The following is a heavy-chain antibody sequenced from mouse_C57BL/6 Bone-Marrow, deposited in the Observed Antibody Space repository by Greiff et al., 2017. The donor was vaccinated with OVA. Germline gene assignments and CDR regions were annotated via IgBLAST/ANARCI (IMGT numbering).Heavy chain of an antibody. V-gene: IGHV1-82*01. CDR1: GYAFSSSW. D-gene: IGHD1-1*01. CDR3: ESSYPWYFEV. J-gene: IGHJ1*03. CDR2: IYPGDGDT. Sequence: QVQLKQSGPELVKPGASVKISCKASGYAFSSSWMNWVKQRPGKGLEWIGRIYPGDGDTNYNGKFKGKATLTADKSSSTAYMQLSSLTSEDTAVYFGESSYPWYFEVWGTGTTVTVSS.